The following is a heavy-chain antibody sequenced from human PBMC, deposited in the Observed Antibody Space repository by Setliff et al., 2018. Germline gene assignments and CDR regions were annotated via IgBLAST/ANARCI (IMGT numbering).Heavy chain of an antibody. D-gene: IGHD3-22*01. Sequence: KPSETLSLTCTVSGGSISSYYWSWIRQPPGKGLELIGYIHTSGSTSYNPSLKSRVTVSIDTSKNQFSLKLRSVTAADTAVYYCARIAYYSDTSGYYYDLNWFFDLWGRGTLVTVSS. CDR3: ARIAYYSDTSGYYYDLNWFFDL. CDR1: GGSISSYY. J-gene: IGHJ2*01. CDR2: IHTSGST. V-gene: IGHV4-4*08.